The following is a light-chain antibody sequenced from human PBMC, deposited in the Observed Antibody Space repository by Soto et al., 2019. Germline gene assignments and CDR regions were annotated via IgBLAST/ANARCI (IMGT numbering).Light chain of an antibody. CDR1: QDINIY. CDR3: QQYDILPIT. V-gene: IGKV1-33*01. Sequence: DIQMTQSPSSLFASVGDRVTITCQATQDINIYLNWYQQKPGKAPNLLIYDASNLEIGVPSRFSGSGSGTHFTFTISSLQTEDIGTYYCQQYDILPITFSRGTRLEI. CDR2: DAS. J-gene: IGKJ5*01.